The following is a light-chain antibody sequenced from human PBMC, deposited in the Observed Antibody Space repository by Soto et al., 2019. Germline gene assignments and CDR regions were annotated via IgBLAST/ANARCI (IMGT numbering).Light chain of an antibody. CDR3: QQFGSSPIT. Sequence: EIVLTHSPGTLSLSPGERAALSWSASQSVSSNYVAWYQQKAGQAPSLLIYDASSRATGIPDRFSGSGSGTDFTLTISRLEPEDFAVYYCQQFGSSPITFGQGTRLEIK. CDR1: QSVSSNY. J-gene: IGKJ5*01. CDR2: DAS. V-gene: IGKV3-20*01.